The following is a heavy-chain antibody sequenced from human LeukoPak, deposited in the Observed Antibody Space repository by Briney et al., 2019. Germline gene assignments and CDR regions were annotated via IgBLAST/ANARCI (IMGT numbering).Heavy chain of an antibody. J-gene: IGHJ4*02. CDR3: TTPYYYGSGTITPIYYFDY. CDR2: IKQDGSER. D-gene: IGHD3-10*01. Sequence: PGGSLRVSCAASGFTLSDYWMSWVRQAPGKGLEWVANIKQDGSERYYVDSVKGRFTISRDNAKNSLYLQMNSLRAEDTAVYYCTTPYYYGSGTITPIYYFDYWGQGTLVTVSS. V-gene: IGHV3-7*05. CDR1: GFTLSDYW.